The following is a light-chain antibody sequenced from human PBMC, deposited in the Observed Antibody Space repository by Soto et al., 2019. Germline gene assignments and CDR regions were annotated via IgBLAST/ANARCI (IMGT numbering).Light chain of an antibody. CDR2: AAS. V-gene: IGKV1-39*01. CDR1: QSISNH. CDR3: QQYNSYSWT. Sequence: DIQMTQSPSSLSASVEDRVIITCRASQSISNHLNWYQQKPGKAPKLLIFAASSLQSGVPSRFSGSRSGTEFTLTISSLQPDDFATYYCQQYNSYSWTFGQGTKVDI. J-gene: IGKJ1*01.